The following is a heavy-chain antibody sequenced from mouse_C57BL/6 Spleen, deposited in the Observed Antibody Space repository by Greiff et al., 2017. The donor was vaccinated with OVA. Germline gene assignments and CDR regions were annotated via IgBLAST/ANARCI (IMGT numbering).Heavy chain of an antibody. Sequence: EVKLVESGGGLVQPGGSMKLSCAASGFTFSDAWMDWVRQSPEKGLEWVAEIRNKANNHATYYAESVKGRFTISRDDSKSSVYLQMNSLRAEDTGIYYCTRDDYDYYAMDYWGQGTSVTVSS. CDR3: TRDDYDYYAMDY. V-gene: IGHV6-6*01. CDR2: IRNKANNHAT. J-gene: IGHJ4*01. CDR1: GFTFSDAW. D-gene: IGHD2-4*01.